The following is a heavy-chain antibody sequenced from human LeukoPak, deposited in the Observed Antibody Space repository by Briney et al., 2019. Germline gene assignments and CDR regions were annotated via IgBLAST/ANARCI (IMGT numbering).Heavy chain of an antibody. CDR2: IYHGGST. Sequence: PSETLSLTCTVSGGSISGYYWSWIRQPPGKGLEWIGYIYHGGSTYYNPSLKSRVTISVDRSKNQFSLKLSSVTAADTAVYYCARGGYYDSSGYIYYYYYYGMDVWGQGTTVTVSS. D-gene: IGHD3-22*01. J-gene: IGHJ6*02. CDR1: GGSISGYY. CDR3: ARGGYYDSSGYIYYYYYYGMDV. V-gene: IGHV4-30-2*01.